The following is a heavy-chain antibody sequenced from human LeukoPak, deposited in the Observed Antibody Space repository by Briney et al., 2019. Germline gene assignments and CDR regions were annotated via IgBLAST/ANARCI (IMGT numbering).Heavy chain of an antibody. D-gene: IGHD1-26*01. Sequence: PSVTVSCKASGYTFTGYYMHWVRQAPGQGLEWMGWINPNSGGTDYAQKFQGRVTMTRDTSISTAYMDLSSLKSDDTAVYYCARLDGSGSYYDYWGQGTLVTVSS. CDR2: INPNSGGT. J-gene: IGHJ4*02. CDR1: GYTFTGYY. CDR3: ARLDGSGSYYDY. V-gene: IGHV1-2*02.